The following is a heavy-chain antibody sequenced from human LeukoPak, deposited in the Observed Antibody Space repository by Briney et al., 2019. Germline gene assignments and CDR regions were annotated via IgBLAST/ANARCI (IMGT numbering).Heavy chain of an antibody. Sequence: SETLSLTCTVSGGSISSYYWSWIRQPAGKGLEWIGRIYTSGSTNYNPPLKSRVTMSVDTSKNQFSLKLSSVTAADTAVYYCARETRNQRYYYDSSALDVWGQGTTVTVSS. J-gene: IGHJ6*02. CDR2: IYTSGST. CDR3: ARETRNQRYYYDSSALDV. V-gene: IGHV4-4*07. CDR1: GGSISSYY. D-gene: IGHD3-22*01.